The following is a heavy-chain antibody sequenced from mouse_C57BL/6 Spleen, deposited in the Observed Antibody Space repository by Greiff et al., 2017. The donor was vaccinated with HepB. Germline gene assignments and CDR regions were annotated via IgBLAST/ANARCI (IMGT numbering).Heavy chain of an antibody. CDR1: GYTFTSYW. CDR2: IHPNSGST. J-gene: IGHJ4*01. Sequence: VQLKQPGAELVKPGASVKLSCKASGYTFTSYWMHWVKQRPGQGLEWIGMIHPNSGSTNYNEKFKSKATLTVDKSSSTAYMQLSSLTSEDSAVYYCARLGNYDYAMDYWGQGTSVTVSS. D-gene: IGHD2-1*01. CDR3: ARLGNYDYAMDY. V-gene: IGHV1-64*01.